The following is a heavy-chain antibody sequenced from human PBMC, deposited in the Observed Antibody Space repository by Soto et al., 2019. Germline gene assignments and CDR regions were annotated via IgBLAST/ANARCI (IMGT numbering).Heavy chain of an antibody. D-gene: IGHD1-1*01. V-gene: IGHV4-31*03. CDR3: ASAPWISLGSPYAFDI. J-gene: IGHJ3*02. CDR2: IYYSGST. CDR1: GGSISSGGYY. Sequence: QVQLQESGPGLVKPSQTLSLTCTVSGGSISSGGYYWSWIRQHPGMGLEWIGYIYYSGSTYYNPSLKSRVTISVDTSKNQFSLKLSSVTAADTAVYYCASAPWISLGSPYAFDIWGQGTMVTVSS.